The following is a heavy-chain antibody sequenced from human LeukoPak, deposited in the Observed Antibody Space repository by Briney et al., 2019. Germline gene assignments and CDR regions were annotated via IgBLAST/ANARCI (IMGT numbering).Heavy chain of an antibody. Sequence: PGGSLRLSCAASGFTFSSYSMNWVRQAPGKGLEWVSSISSSRSYIYYADSVKGRFTISRDNAKNSLYLQMNSLRAEDTAVYYCARGPTYPTRTDWFDPWGQGTRVTVSS. CDR1: GFTFSSYS. J-gene: IGHJ5*02. CDR3: ARGPTYPTRTDWFDP. V-gene: IGHV3-21*01. D-gene: IGHD1-7*01. CDR2: ISSSRSYI.